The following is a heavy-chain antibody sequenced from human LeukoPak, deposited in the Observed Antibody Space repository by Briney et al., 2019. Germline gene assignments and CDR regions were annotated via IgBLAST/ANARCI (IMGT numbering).Heavy chain of an antibody. CDR2: IYYSGST. J-gene: IGHJ4*02. V-gene: IGHV4-31*03. CDR3: AREDYFGYSSTFIS. CDR1: GGSISSGGYY. Sequence: PSQTLSLTCTVSGGSISSGGYYWSWIRQHPGKGLEWIGSIYYSGSTNYNPSLQGRVTISLDTSRNQFSLKLSSVTAADTAVYYCAREDYFGYSSTFISWGQGTLVTVSS. D-gene: IGHD6-13*01.